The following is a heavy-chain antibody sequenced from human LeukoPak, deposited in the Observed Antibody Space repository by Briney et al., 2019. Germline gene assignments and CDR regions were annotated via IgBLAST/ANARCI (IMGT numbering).Heavy chain of an antibody. Sequence: GGPLRLSCAASGFTFSNYWMTWVRQAPGKGLEWVANIKQDGSEKYYVDSVKGRFTTSRDNAKNSLYLQMNSLRAEDTAVYYCARDVGSFDYWGQGTLVTVSS. CDR3: ARDVGSFDY. D-gene: IGHD3-16*01. J-gene: IGHJ4*02. CDR2: IKQDGSEK. CDR1: GFTFSNYW. V-gene: IGHV3-7*01.